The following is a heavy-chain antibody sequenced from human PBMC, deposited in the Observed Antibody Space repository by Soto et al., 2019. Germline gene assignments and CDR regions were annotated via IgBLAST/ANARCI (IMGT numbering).Heavy chain of an antibody. CDR1: GFSLSTSGMR. CDR2: IDWDDDK. Sequence: SGPTLVNPTQTLTLTCTFSGFSLSTSGMRVSWIRQPPGKALQWLARIDWDDDKFYTTSLRTRLTISKDTSKNQVVLTMTNMDPVDTATYYCAKTGTDGSWFDPWGQGTQVTVSS. CDR3: AKTGTDGSWFDP. V-gene: IGHV2-70*04. J-gene: IGHJ5*02. D-gene: IGHD1-1*01.